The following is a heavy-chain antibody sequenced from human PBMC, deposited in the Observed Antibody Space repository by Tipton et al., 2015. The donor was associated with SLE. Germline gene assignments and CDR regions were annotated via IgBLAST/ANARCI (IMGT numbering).Heavy chain of an antibody. CDR3: ARDRGGHAFDI. CDR1: GGSISSYY. Sequence: LRLSCTVSGGSISSYYWSWIRQPPGKGLEWIGYIYYSGSTNYNPSLKSRVTISVDTSKNQFSLKLSSVTAADTAVYYCARDRGGHAFDIWGQGTMVTVSS. CDR2: IYYSGST. V-gene: IGHV4-59*01. J-gene: IGHJ3*02. D-gene: IGHD3-10*01.